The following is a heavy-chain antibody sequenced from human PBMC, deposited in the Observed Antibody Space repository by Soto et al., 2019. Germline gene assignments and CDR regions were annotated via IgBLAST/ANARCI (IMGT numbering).Heavy chain of an antibody. D-gene: IGHD3-10*01. CDR1: GYSISSGYY. V-gene: IGHV4-38-2*01. CDR2: IYHSGST. J-gene: IGHJ4*02. Sequence: TLSLTCAVSGYSISSGYYWGWIRQPPGKGLEWIGSIYHSGSTYYNPSLKSRVTISVDTSKNQFSLKLSSVTAADTAVYYCARAALRFGELFYWGQGTLVTVSS. CDR3: ARAALRFGELFY.